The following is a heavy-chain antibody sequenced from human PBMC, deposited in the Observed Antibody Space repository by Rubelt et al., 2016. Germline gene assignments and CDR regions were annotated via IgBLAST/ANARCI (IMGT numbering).Heavy chain of an antibody. J-gene: IGHJ4*02. Sequence: SSYGIHWVRQASGKGLEWVGRIRSRANSYATAYAASVKGRFAISRYDSQNTAYLQMNSLRAEDTAGYYCARDMGSSWTLTYYFDYWGQGTLVAVSS. V-gene: IGHV3-73*01. D-gene: IGHD6-13*01. CDR3: ARDMGSSWTLTYYFDY. CDR1: SSYG. CDR2: IRSRANSYAT.